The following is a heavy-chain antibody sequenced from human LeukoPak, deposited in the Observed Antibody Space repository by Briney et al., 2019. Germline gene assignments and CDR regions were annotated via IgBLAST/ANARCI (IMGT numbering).Heavy chain of an antibody. D-gene: IGHD5-18*01. J-gene: IGHJ4*02. CDR2: IKQDGSEK. CDR1: GFTFSSYS. CDR3: AREVGYSYVDY. Sequence: PGGSLRLSCAASGFTFSSYSMNWVRQAPGKGLEWVANIKQDGSEKYYVDSVKGRFTISRDNAKNSLYLQMNSLRAEDTAVYYCAREVGYSYVDYWGQGTLVTVSS. V-gene: IGHV3-7*01.